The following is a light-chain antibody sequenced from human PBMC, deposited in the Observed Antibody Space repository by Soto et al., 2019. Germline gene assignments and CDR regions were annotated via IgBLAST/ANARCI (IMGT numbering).Light chain of an antibody. CDR3: QQYGSSPYT. CDR2: DAS. CDR1: QSVSSSY. J-gene: IGKJ2*01. Sequence: EIVLTQSPGTLSLSPGERATLSCRASQSVSSSYLAWYQQKPGQAPRLLIYDASSRATGIPDRFSGRGSGTDFTLTISRLEPEDFAVYYCQQYGSSPYTLGQGTKLEIK. V-gene: IGKV3-20*01.